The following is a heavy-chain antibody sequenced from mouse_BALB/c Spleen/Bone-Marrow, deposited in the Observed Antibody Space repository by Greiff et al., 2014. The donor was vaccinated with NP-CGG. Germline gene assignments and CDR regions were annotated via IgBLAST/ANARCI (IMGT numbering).Heavy chain of an antibody. CDR1: GFSLISYG. CDR3: AIDGYYAMDY. J-gene: IGHJ4*01. CDR2: IWRGGST. V-gene: IGHV2-5-1*01. Sequence: QVQLQQSGPSLVQPSQSLSITCTVSGFSLISYGVHWVRQSPGKGLEWLGVIWRGGSTDYNAAFMSRLSFTKDNSKSQVFFKMNSLQADDTAIYYCAIDGYYAMDYWGQGTSVTVSS. D-gene: IGHD2-3*01.